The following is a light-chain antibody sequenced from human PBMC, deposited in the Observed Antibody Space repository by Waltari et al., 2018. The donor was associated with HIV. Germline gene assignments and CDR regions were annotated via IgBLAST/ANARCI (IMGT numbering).Light chain of an antibody. V-gene: IGLV3-21*02. CDR3: QVWDSSSDDWV. CDR2: DNS. J-gene: IGLJ3*02. CDR1: NMGGKN. Sequence: SYVLTQPPSVSVAPGQTASMTCGGNNMGGKNVHWYQQKPGQAPVLLVDDNSDRPSGIPERISGSKFGNTAALTISRVEAGDEADYYCQVWDSSSDDWVFGGGTKLTVL.